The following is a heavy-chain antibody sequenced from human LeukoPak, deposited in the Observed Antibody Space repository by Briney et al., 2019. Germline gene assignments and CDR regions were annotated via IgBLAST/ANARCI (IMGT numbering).Heavy chain of an antibody. CDR2: ISSSGSTI. Sequence: GGSLRLSCAASGFTFSDYYMSWIRQAPGKGLEWVSYISSSGSTIYYADSVKGRFTISRDNAKNSLYLQMNSLRAEDTAVYYCARDRCSGGSCYSFPEPANFDYWGQGTLVTVSS. CDR3: ARDRCSGGSCYSFPEPANFDY. V-gene: IGHV3-11*01. D-gene: IGHD2-15*01. J-gene: IGHJ4*02. CDR1: GFTFSDYY.